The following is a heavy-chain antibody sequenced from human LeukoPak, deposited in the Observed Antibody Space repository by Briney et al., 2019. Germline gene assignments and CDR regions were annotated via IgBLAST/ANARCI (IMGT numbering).Heavy chain of an antibody. CDR3: ARRRGDFWSDYYAFDF. Sequence: PSETLSLTCTVSGGSISNSYWSWIRQPPGKGLEWIGYIYYSGDTNYNPSLTSRVTISLEKSKNQFSLKLNSVTAADTAVYYCARRRGDFWSDYYAFDFWSQGTLVTISS. CDR2: IYYSGDT. D-gene: IGHD3-3*01. CDR1: GGSISNSY. V-gene: IGHV4-59*08. J-gene: IGHJ4*02.